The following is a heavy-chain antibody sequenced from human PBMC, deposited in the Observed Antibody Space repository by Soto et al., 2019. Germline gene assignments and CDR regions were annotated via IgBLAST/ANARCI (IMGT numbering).Heavy chain of an antibody. J-gene: IGHJ5*02. D-gene: IGHD3-3*02. Sequence: LSLTCTVSGGSISSSSYYLGWIRQPPGKGLERIGSIYYSGSTYYNPSLKSGVTISVDKSKNQFYLKLSSVTAADTAVYYCASHKRAFYNWFDPWGQGTLVTVSS. CDR2: IYYSGST. CDR3: ASHKRAFYNWFDP. V-gene: IGHV4-39*01. CDR1: GGSISSSSYY.